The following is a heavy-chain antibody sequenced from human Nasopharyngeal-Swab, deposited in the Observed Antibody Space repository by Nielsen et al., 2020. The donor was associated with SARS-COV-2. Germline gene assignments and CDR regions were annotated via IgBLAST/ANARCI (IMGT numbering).Heavy chain of an antibody. Sequence: LRLSCGVYGGSLSGHYWSWIRQPPGKGLEWTGEINHSGTTNYKPSLKSRVTISVDTSKNQFSLKVRSVSAADTAIDFCARGRGGQQLVRTYYYYGLDVWGQGTTVTVSS. CDR3: ARGRGGQQLVRTYYYYGLDV. J-gene: IGHJ6*02. CDR2: INHSGTT. CDR1: GGSLSGHY. D-gene: IGHD1-1*01. V-gene: IGHV4-34*01.